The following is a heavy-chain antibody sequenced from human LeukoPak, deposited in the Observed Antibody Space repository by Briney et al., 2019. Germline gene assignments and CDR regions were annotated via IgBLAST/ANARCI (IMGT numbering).Heavy chain of an antibody. V-gene: IGHV3-74*01. CDR1: GFIFTDYW. Sequence: QTGGSLRPSCAASGFIFTDYWIHWVRQAPGKELVWVARIRGDGRATTYADSVKGRFTISRDNAMNTVFLQMKSLRAGDTGIYYCARFYVPEEHGPAWYEAHWGQGILVTVS. CDR3: ARFYVPEEHGPAWYEAH. D-gene: IGHD6-13*01. CDR2: IRGDGRAT. J-gene: IGHJ4*02.